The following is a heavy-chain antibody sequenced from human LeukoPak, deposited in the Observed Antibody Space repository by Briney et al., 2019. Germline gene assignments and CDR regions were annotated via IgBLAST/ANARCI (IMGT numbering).Heavy chain of an antibody. CDR2: ISAYNGNT. CDR3: ARDLVLRSLEWLSEAASSDY. Sequence: ASVKVSCKASGYTFTSYGISWVRQAPGQGLEWMGWISAYNGNTNYAQKLQGRVTMTTDTSTSTAYMELRSLRSDDTAVYYCARDLVLRSLEWLSEAASSDYWGQGTLVTVSS. CDR1: GYTFTSYG. J-gene: IGHJ4*02. V-gene: IGHV1-18*01. D-gene: IGHD3-3*01.